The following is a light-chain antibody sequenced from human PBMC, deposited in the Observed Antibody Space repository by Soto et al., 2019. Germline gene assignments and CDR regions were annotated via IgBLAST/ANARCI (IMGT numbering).Light chain of an antibody. CDR3: CSYTNSAYV. J-gene: IGLJ1*01. V-gene: IGLV2-11*01. CDR2: DVS. CDR1: SIDVGAYNY. Sequence: QSVLTQPRSVSGSPGQSVTISCTGTSIDVGAYNYVSWYQQHPAKAPNLMIYDVSKRPSGVPDRFSGSKSGNTASLTISGLQAEDEGDYYCCSYTNSAYVFGTGTKVTV.